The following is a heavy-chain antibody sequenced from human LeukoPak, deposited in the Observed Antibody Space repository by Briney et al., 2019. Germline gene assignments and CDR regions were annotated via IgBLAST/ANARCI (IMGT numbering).Heavy chain of an antibody. J-gene: IGHJ6*03. Sequence: PGGSLRLTCAASGFIFSNYNMNWVRQAPGKGLEWISSNSSRRFTYYADSVMGRFTVSRDNAKNSLFLQMNSLSAEDTAVYYCTRDHDCAEYMDVWGKGTTVTVSS. V-gene: IGHV3-69-1*01. D-gene: IGHD2-21*02. CDR1: GFIFSNYN. CDR2: NSSRRFT. CDR3: TRDHDCAEYMDV.